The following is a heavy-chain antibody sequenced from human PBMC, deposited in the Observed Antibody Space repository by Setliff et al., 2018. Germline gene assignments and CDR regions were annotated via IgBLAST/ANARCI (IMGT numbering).Heavy chain of an antibody. Sequence: PSETLSLTCTVSGYSISNDYFWGWIRQPPGKGLEWIGSIYHSGSTSYYPSLKSRVTISEDTSKNQFSLNLSSVTAADTAVYYCAKHRSYFDYWGQGTLVTVST. J-gene: IGHJ4*02. V-gene: IGHV4-38-2*02. CDR2: IYHSGST. CDR1: GYSISNDYF. CDR3: AKHRSYFDY.